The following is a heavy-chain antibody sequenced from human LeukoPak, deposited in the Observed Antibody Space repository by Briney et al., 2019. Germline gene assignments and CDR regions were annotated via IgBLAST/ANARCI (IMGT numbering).Heavy chain of an antibody. CDR1: GFTFRGSA. D-gene: IGHD4-17*01. J-gene: IGHJ4*02. V-gene: IGHV3-73*01. CDR3: TRRLMTTVNDY. Sequence: PGGSLRLSCAASGFTFRGSAMHGVRQSPGKGLEWVGRIRSKANDHATAYAASVRGRFTISRDDSKNTAYLQMNSLKTEDTAVYYCTRRLMTTVNDYWGQGTLVTVSS. CDR2: IRSKANDHAT.